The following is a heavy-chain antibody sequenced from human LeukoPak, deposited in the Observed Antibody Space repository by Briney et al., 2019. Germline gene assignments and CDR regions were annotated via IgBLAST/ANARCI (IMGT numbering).Heavy chain of an antibody. D-gene: IGHD6-13*01. J-gene: IGHJ4*02. CDR2: ITGSADAT. V-gene: IGHV3-23*01. CDR1: GFTFRNYA. Sequence: GGSLRLSCGVFGFTFRNYAMSWVRRAPGKGLEWVSAITGSADATYYADSVKGRFTVSRDNSKSTLHLQMNSLRAEDTALYYCARAWKGAATGIDFDFWGQGTLITVSS. CDR3: ARAWKGAATGIDFDF.